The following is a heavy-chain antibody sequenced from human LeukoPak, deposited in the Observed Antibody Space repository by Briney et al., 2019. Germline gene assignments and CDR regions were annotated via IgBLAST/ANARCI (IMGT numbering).Heavy chain of an antibody. CDR1: GFSFGYSA. J-gene: IGHJ4*02. V-gene: IGHV3-33*06. D-gene: IGHD6-13*01. CDR2: IWYDGSNQ. CDR3: AKASGYSSSWGHDY. Sequence: PGRSLRLSCAASGFSFGYSAMHWVRQAPGKGLEWVAVIWYDGSNQYYADSVKGRFTISRDNSKNMVYLQMNSLRAEDTAVYYCAKASGYSSSWGHDYWGQGTLVTVSS.